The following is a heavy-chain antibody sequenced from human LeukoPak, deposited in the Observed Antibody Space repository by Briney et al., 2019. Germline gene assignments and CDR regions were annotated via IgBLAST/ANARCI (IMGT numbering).Heavy chain of an antibody. CDR2: ISVMSNYI. J-gene: IGHJ4*02. Sequence: GGSLRLSCVASGYTFSSYSINWVGHAPGKGLEWVSSISVMSNYIYYADSVRGRFSISRDDARDSLYLQMNSLRAEDTAVYFCVRLRRNSDTSGFYYYYDFWGQGTLVTVSS. CDR1: GYTFSSYS. CDR3: VRLRRNSDTSGFYYYYDF. V-gene: IGHV3-21*01. D-gene: IGHD3-22*01.